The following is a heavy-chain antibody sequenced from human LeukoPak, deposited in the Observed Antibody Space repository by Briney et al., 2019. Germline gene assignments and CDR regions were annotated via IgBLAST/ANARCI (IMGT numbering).Heavy chain of an antibody. CDR2: VNTYNGNT. CDR1: GYTSTSFG. CDR3: ARGYDILTTYYTAFDY. D-gene: IGHD3-9*01. V-gene: IGHV1-18*01. J-gene: IGHJ4*02. Sequence: GASVKVSCKASGYTSTSFGFSWVRQAPGQGLEWMGWVNTYNGNTNYAQNLQGRITMTTDSSTSTAYMGLRSLISDDTAVYYCARGYDILTTYYTAFDYWGQGTLVTVSS.